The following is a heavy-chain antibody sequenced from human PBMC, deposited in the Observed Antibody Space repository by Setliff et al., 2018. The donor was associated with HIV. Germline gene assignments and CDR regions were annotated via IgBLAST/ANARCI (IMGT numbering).Heavy chain of an antibody. CDR3: AKGGYYDSTGYYYYYLYYLDE. J-gene: IGHJ6*03. CDR2: ILPFFDTA. D-gene: IGHD3-22*01. V-gene: IGHV1-69*13. CDR1: GGTFTRNC. Sequence: GASVKVSCKVSGGTFTRNCISWVRQAPGQGLEWMGGILPFFDTANYAQKFQGRVTITADESTSTAYMELSSLRSEDTAVYYCAKGGYYDSTGYYYYYLYYLDEWGKGTTVTAP.